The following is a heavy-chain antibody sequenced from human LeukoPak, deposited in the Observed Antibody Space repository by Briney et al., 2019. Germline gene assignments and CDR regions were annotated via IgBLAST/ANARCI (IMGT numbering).Heavy chain of an antibody. CDR1: GFTLSSYA. CDR2: ISGSGGST. CDR3: AKEGYDYVWGSYRYFDY. V-gene: IGHV3-23*01. D-gene: IGHD3-16*02. J-gene: IGHJ4*02. Sequence: GGSLRLSCAASGFTLSSYAMSWVGRAPGKGREWVSAISGSGGSTYYADSVKGRFTISRDNSKNTLYLQMNSLRAEDTAVYYCAKEGYDYVWGSYRYFDYWGQGTLVTVSS.